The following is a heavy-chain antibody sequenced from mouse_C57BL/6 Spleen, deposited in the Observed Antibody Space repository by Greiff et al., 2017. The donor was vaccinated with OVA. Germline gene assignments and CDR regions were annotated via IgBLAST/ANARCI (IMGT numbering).Heavy chain of an antibody. CDR1: GYSITSGYY. V-gene: IGHV3-6*01. D-gene: IGHD2-4*01. Sequence: VQLQQSGPGLVKPSQSLSLTCSVTGYSITSGYYWNWIRQFPGNKLEWMGYISYDGSNNYNPSLKNRISITRDTSKNQFFLKLNSVTTEDTATYYCATGDYDAWFAYWGQGTLVTVSA. CDR3: ATGDYDAWFAY. CDR2: ISYDGSN. J-gene: IGHJ3*01.